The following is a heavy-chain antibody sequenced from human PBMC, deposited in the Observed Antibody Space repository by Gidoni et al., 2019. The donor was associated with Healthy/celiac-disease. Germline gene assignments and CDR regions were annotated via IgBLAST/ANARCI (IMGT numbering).Heavy chain of an antibody. CDR1: GLTCSSDE. V-gene: IGHV3-48*03. Sequence: EVQLVESGGGWVQPGGSLRLSCAAPGLTCSSDEMNWVRQAQGKGLGWVSYIISSGSPIYYADSVKGRFTISRDNAKNSLYLQMNSLRAEDTAVYYCARDPGKRIAAAGGDYWGQGTLVTVSS. CDR3: ARDPGKRIAAAGGDY. J-gene: IGHJ4*02. CDR2: IISSGSPI. D-gene: IGHD6-13*01.